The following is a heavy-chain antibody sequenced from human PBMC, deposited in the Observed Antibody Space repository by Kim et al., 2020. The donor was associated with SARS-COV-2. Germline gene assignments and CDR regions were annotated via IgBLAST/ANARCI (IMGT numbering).Heavy chain of an antibody. V-gene: IGHV4-34*01. CDR3: ASAFCGGDCHY. D-gene: IGHD2-21*02. CDR1: SETFSHYY. J-gene: IGHJ4*01. Sequence: SETLSLTCAVYSETFSHYYWTWIRLAPGKGPEWIGEINYFGTPQYHPSLRGRVTISLDSSNRQFSLNLFSVTAEDTGVYYCASAFCGGDCHYW. CDR2: INYFGTP.